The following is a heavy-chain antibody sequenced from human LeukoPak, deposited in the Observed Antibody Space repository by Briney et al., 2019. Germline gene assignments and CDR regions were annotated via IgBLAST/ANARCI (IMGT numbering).Heavy chain of an antibody. D-gene: IGHD3-22*01. CDR3: VRASRDSDSKRILDY. CDR2: TYYRSKWYN. V-gene: IGHV6-1*01. CDR1: GNSVSSNSAA. Sequence: SQTLSLTCAISGNSVSSNSAAWNWIRQSPSRGLEWLGRTYYRSKWYNDYAVSVKSRITINPDTSKNQFSLQLNSVTPEDTAVYYCVRASRDSDSKRILDYWGQGNLVTVSS. J-gene: IGHJ4*02.